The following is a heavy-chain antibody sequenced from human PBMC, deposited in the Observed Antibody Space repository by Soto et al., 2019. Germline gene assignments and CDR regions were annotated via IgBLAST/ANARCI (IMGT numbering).Heavy chain of an antibody. CDR1: GFTFSTYA. CDR3: ARGVLLQKYASSGFDY. J-gene: IGHJ4*02. Sequence: PGGSLRLSCAASGFTFSTYAMHWVRQAPGKGLEWVGLVSYDGNSQYYADSVKGRFSISRDSSKNTVYLHMNSLRAEDTAVYFCARGVLLQKYASSGFDYWGQGTLVTVPQ. CDR2: VSYDGNSQ. V-gene: IGHV3-30-3*01. D-gene: IGHD3-22*01.